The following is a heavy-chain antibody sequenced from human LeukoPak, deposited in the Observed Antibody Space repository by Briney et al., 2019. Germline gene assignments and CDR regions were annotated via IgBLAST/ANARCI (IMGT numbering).Heavy chain of an antibody. D-gene: IGHD6-13*01. CDR3: ARRRHSSSWRYNWFDP. J-gene: IGHJ5*02. Sequence: SETLSLTCAVYGGSFSGYYWSWIRQPPGKGLEWIGEINHSGSTNYNPSLKSRVTISVDTSKNQFSLRLSSVTAADTAVYYWARRRHSSSWRYNWFDPWGQGTLVTVSS. V-gene: IGHV4-34*01. CDR2: INHSGST. CDR1: GGSFSGYY.